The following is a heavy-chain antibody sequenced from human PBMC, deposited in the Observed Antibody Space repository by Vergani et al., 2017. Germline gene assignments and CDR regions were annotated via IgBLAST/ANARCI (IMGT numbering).Heavy chain of an antibody. CDR1: GFTFSSYG. V-gene: IGHV3-30*18. CDR3: AKDPPCSSTSCYKDLNFDY. Sequence: QVQLVESGGGVVQPGRSLRLSCAASGFTFSSYGMHWVRQAPGKGLEWVAVISYDGSNKYYADSVKGRFTISRDNSKNTLYLQMNSLRAEDTAVYYCAKDPPCSSTSCYKDLNFDYWGQGTLVTVSS. D-gene: IGHD2-2*02. CDR2: ISYDGSNK. J-gene: IGHJ4*02.